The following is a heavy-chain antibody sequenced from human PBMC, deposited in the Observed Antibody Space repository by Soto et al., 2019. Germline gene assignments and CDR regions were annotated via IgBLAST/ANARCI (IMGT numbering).Heavy chain of an antibody. V-gene: IGHV3-7*03. CDR1: GFTFSSYW. CDR2: IRQDGSEK. D-gene: IGHD6-13*01. CDR3: ARESYSSSWYPSYFDY. Sequence: EVQLVESGGGLVQPGGSLRLSCAASGFTFSSYWMSWVRQAPGKGLEWVANIRQDGSEKYYVDSVKGRFTISRDNAKNSLYLQMNSLRAEDTAVYYCARESYSSSWYPSYFDYWGQGTLVTVSS. J-gene: IGHJ4*02.